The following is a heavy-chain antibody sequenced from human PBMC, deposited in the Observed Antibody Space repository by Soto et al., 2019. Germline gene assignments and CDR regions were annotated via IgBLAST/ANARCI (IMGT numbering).Heavy chain of an antibody. CDR3: ARAGRGLADY. Sequence: SETLSLTCAVYGGSFSGYYWSWIRQPPGKGLEWIGEINHSGSTNYNPSLKSRVTISVDTSKNQFSLKLSSVTAADTAVYYCARAGRGLADYRGQGTLVTVSS. D-gene: IGHD3-10*01. J-gene: IGHJ4*02. CDR1: GGSFSGYY. V-gene: IGHV4-34*01. CDR2: INHSGST.